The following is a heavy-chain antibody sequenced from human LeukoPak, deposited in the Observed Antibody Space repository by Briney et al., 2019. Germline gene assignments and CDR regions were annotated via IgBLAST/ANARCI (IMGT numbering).Heavy chain of an antibody. J-gene: IGHJ4*02. Sequence: GGSLRLSCAASGFRFTFSTYWMHWVRQAPGKGLVWVSRITSDGSSTTYTDSVKGRFTISRDNAKNSLYLQMNSLRAEDTAVYYCARIRSVDYGDPGSFDYWGQGTLVTVSS. D-gene: IGHD4-17*01. CDR2: ITSDGSST. V-gene: IGHV3-74*01. CDR3: ARIRSVDYGDPGSFDY. CDR1: GFRFTFSTYW.